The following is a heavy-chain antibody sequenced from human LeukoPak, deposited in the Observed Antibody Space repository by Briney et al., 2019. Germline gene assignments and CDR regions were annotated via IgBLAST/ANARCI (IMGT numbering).Heavy chain of an antibody. D-gene: IGHD2-21*02. V-gene: IGHV3-48*03. J-gene: IGHJ4*02. Sequence: GGSLRLSCKASGFTFSNYEMNWVRQAPGKGLEWVSYIGTGDNKHYADSLKGRLTTSRNDAKNTLCLQMNSMKVDDTAVYFCARERVSGRGDCYDYWGQGTLVTVSS. CDR3: ARERVSGRGDCYDY. CDR2: IGTGDNK. CDR1: GFTFSNYE.